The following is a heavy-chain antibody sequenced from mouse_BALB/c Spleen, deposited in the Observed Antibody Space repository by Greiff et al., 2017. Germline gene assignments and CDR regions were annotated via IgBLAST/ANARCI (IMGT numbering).Heavy chain of an antibody. V-gene: IGHV5-6-3*01. CDR3: ARDPRLFDY. CDR2: INSNGGST. J-gene: IGHJ2*01. CDR1: GFTFSSYG. Sequence: EVQGVESGGGLVQPGGSLKLSCAASGFTFSSYGMSWVRQTPDKRLELVATINSNGGSTYYPDSVKGRFTISRDNAKNTLYLQMSSLKSEDTAMYYCARDPRLFDYWGQGTTLTVSS.